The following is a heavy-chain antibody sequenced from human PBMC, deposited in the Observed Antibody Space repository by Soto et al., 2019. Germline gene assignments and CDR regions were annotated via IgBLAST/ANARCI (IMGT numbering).Heavy chain of an antibody. Sequence: ASETLSLTCTVSGGSISSSSYYWGWIRQPPGKGLEWIGSIYYSGSTYYNPSLKSRVTISVDTSKNQFSLKLSSVTAADTAVYYCATSIVVVPAATGEAFDIWGQGTMVTVSS. CDR1: GGSISSSSYY. V-gene: IGHV4-39*01. CDR2: IYYSGST. CDR3: ATSIVVVPAATGEAFDI. D-gene: IGHD2-2*01. J-gene: IGHJ3*02.